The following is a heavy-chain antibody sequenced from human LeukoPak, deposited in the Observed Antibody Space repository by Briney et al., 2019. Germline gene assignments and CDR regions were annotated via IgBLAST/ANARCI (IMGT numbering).Heavy chain of an antibody. D-gene: IGHD1-26*01. Sequence: PGGSLRLSCAASGFTFSDHYMDWVRQTPGKGLEWVCRTRNKANSYSTEYAASVKGRFTISRDDSKNSLYLQMNSLKTEDTAVYYCASGGGSGSYFEHLGQGTLVTVSS. CDR3: ASGGGSGSYFEH. V-gene: IGHV3-72*01. CDR2: TRNKANSYST. CDR1: GFTFSDHY. J-gene: IGHJ1*01.